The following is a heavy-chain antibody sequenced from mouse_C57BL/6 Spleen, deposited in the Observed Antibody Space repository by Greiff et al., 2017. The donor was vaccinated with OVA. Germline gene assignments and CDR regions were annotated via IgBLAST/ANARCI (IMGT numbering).Heavy chain of an antibody. J-gene: IGHJ1*03. V-gene: IGHV1-52*01. CDR1: GYTFTSYW. Sequence: QVQLQQPGAELVRPGSSVKLSCKASGYTFTSYWMHWVKQRPIQGLEWIGNIDPSDSETHYNQKFKDKATLTVDKSSSTAYMQLSSLTSEDSAVYYCARARGLDGYFGVWGTGTTVTVSS. CDR2: IDPSDSET. D-gene: IGHD2-13*01. CDR3: ARARGLDGYFGV.